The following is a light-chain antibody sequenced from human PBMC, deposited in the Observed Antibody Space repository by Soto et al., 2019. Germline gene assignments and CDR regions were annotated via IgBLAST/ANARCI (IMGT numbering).Light chain of an antibody. V-gene: IGLV2-14*01. CDR2: EVS. CDR1: SSDVGLYDY. CDR3: SSYTSSSTPLV. Sequence: QSVLTQPASVSGSPGQSITISCTGTSSDVGLYDYVSWYQQHPGKAPQLMIYEVSNRPSGVSNRFSGSKSGNTASLTISGLQAEDEADYYCSSYTSSSTPLVFGTGTKVTVL. J-gene: IGLJ1*01.